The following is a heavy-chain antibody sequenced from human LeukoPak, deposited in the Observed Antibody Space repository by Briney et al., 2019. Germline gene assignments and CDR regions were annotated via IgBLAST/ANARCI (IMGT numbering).Heavy chain of an antibody. V-gene: IGHV3-7*01. CDR3: ARDKIVGATYFDY. D-gene: IGHD1-26*01. Sequence: GGSLSLSCVGTGLPFTDYWMSWVRQAPGKGPEWVANIQQDGGERYYVDSVKGRFTISRDNAKKLLYLQMDSLRAEDTATYYCARDKIVGATYFDYWGQGILVTVSS. CDR1: GLPFTDYW. CDR2: IQQDGGER. J-gene: IGHJ4*02.